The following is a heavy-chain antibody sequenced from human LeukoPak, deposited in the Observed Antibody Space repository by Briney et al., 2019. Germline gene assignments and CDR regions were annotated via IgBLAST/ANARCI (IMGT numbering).Heavy chain of an antibody. Sequence: PGGSLRLSCAASGFTFSSYAMSWVRQAPGKGLEWVSAISGSGGSTYYADSVKGRFTISRDNSKNTLYLQMNSLRAEDTAVYYCAKAAGNNIVVVLAALDYWGQGTLVTVSS. J-gene: IGHJ4*02. D-gene: IGHD2-2*01. CDR2: ISGSGGST. CDR1: GFTFSSYA. V-gene: IGHV3-23*01. CDR3: AKAAGNNIVVVLAALDY.